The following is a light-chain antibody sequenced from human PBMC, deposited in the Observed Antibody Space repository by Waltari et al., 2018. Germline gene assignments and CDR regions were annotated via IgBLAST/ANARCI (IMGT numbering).Light chain of an antibody. CDR2: GNS. Sequence: QSGLTQPPSVSGAPGQRVTISCTGSSSNIGAGYDVHWSQLLPGTAPKLLIYGNSNRPSGVPDRFSGSKSGTSASLAITGLQPEDEADYYCQSYDSSLSGSLFGGGTKLTVL. J-gene: IGLJ2*01. CDR1: SSNIGAGYD. V-gene: IGLV1-40*01. CDR3: QSYDSSLSGSL.